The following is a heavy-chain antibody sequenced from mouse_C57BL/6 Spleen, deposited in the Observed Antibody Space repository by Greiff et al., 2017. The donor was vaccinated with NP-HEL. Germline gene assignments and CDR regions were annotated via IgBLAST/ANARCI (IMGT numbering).Heavy chain of an antibody. D-gene: IGHD2-5*01. V-gene: IGHV1-7*01. Sequence: QVQLQQSGAELAKPGASVKLSCKASGYPFTSYWMHWVKQRPGQGLEWIGYINPCSGYTKSHQQFQGKAPLPADKSSSTAYMPLSSLTYEESAVYYCARGHYSNTGDYWGQGTSVTVSS. CDR2: INPCSGYT. J-gene: IGHJ4*01. CDR3: ARGHYSNTGDY. CDR1: GYPFTSYW.